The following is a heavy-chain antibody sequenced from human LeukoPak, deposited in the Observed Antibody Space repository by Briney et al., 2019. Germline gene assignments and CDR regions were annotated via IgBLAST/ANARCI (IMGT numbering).Heavy chain of an antibody. V-gene: IGHV1-69*13. J-gene: IGHJ4*02. CDR3: ASLGADYSQMYYFDY. CDR2: IIPIFGTA. CDR1: GGTXSSYA. D-gene: IGHD1-26*01. Sequence: SVKVSCKASGGTXSSYAISWVRQAPGQGLEWMGGIIPIFGTANYAQKFQGRVTITADESTSTAYMELSSLRSEDTAVYYCASLGADYSQMYYFDYWGQGTLVTVSS.